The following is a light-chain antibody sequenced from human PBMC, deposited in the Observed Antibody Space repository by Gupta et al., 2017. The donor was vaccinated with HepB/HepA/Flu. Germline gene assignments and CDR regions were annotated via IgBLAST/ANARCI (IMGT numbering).Light chain of an antibody. J-gene: IGKJ4*01. Sequence: ETLMTQSPATLSVSPGERVTLSCRASQSVSSNLAWYQKKPGQAPRLLIYGASTRATGIPARFSGSGSGTEFTLTISSRQSEDFAGYYCQQYDGRPPLTFGGGTXVEIK. CDR2: GAS. CDR1: QSVSSN. V-gene: IGKV3-15*01. CDR3: QQYDGRPPLT.